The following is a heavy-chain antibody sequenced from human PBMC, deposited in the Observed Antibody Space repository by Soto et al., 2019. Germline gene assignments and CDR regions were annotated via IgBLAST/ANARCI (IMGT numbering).Heavy chain of an antibody. CDR2: IYHSGST. CDR1: GGSISSSNW. J-gene: IGHJ4*02. CDR3: ARVAGGKVGFDY. Sequence: SETLSLTCAASGGSISSSNWWSWVRQPPGKGLEWIGEIYHSGSTNYNPSLKSRVTISVDKSKNQFYLKLSSVTAADTAVYYCARVAGGKVGFDYWGQGTLVTVSS. V-gene: IGHV4-4*02.